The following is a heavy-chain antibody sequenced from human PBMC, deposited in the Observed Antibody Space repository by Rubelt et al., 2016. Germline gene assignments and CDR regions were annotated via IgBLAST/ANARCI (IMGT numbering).Heavy chain of an antibody. CDR2: IGESGVRS. J-gene: IGHJ4*02. V-gene: IGHV3-23*01. CDR1: GFTFSSYA. CDR3: ADPPSDF. Sequence: GKPGGSLRLSCLASGFTFSSYAMSWVRQAPGKGLEWASSIGESGVRSDYADSVKGRFTISRDNAKTSLYLQMNNLRLEDTAIYYCADPPSDFWGQGTLVTVSS.